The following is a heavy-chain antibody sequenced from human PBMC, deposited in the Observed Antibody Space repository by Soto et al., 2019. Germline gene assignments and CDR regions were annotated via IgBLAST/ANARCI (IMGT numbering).Heavy chain of an antibody. CDR2: IYHSWST. J-gene: IGHJ4*02. V-gene: IGHV4-30-2*01. Sequence: QLQLQESGSGLVKPSQTLSLTCAVSGGSISSGGYSWSWILQPPGKGLEWIGYIYHSWSTYYNPSLKSRVTISVDRSKNQFSLQLSSVTAADTAVYYCARGTLTGYWALGKTYYFDYWGQGTLVTVSS. CDR1: GGSISSGGYS. D-gene: IGHD3-9*01. CDR3: ARGTLTGYWALGKTYYFDY.